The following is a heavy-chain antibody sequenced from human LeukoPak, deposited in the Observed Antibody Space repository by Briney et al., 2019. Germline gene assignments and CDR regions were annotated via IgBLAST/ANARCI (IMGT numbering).Heavy chain of an antibody. V-gene: IGHV4-59*01. CDR3: ARESHLWFGELFDY. Sequence: PSETLSLTCTVSGGSISSYYWSWIRQPPGKGLEWIGYIYYSGSTNYNPSLKSRVTISVDTSKNQFSLKLSSVTAADTAVYYCARESHLWFGELFDYWGQGTLVTVSS. CDR1: GGSISSYY. J-gene: IGHJ4*02. CDR2: IYYSGST. D-gene: IGHD3-10*01.